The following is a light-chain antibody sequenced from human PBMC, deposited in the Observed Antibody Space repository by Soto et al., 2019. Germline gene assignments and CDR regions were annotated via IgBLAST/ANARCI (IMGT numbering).Light chain of an antibody. Sequence: TVFSQSPRALSLTPGERVTLSCRASQSVSSNSLAWYQQKPGQAPRLFIYGASTRATGIPDRFSGSGSGTDFTLTISRLEPEDFAVYYCQQQGRSWITFGQRARLAI. CDR3: QQQGRSWIT. J-gene: IGKJ5*01. CDR1: QSVSSNS. CDR2: GAS. V-gene: IGKV3-20*01.